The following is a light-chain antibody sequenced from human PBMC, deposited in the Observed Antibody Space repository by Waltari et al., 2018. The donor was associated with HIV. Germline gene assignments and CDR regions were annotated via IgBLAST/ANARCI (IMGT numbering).Light chain of an antibody. CDR2: GVT. CDR3: SSYSITKNLL. V-gene: IGLV2-14*01. J-gene: IGLJ2*01. Sequence: SALPQPASVSGSPGQSIPLSCTATGGDIGVFESVSWYLQYPHKAPQLIIYGVTNRPFGVSSRFSGSKAGDTASLTISGLRTEDEAEYYCSSYSITKNLLFGGGTTLTVL. CDR1: GGDIGVFES.